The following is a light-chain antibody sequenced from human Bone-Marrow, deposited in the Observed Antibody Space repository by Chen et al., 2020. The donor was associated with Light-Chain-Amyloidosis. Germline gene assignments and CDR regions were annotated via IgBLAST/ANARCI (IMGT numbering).Light chain of an antibody. V-gene: IGLV4-69*02. J-gene: IGLJ3*02. CDR3: QPWGTDLPV. CDR2: LNSDGTN. CDR1: SGYRLYV. Sequence: QVVLTQPPSASASPGASVNLTCTLSSGYRLYVIAWHQQQSQKGPRFLMGLNSDGTNSRGAGISDRCSDYSSGTKRYLTISSRQAEDEADYYWQPWGTDLPVFGGGTRLPVL.